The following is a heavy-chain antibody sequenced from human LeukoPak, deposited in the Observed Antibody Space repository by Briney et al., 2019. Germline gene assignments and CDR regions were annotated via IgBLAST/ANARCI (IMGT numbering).Heavy chain of an antibody. CDR1: GFTVSSNY. V-gene: IGHV3-66*01. CDR2: IYSGGST. CDR3: ARGSTTVTTLDY. D-gene: IGHD4-17*01. J-gene: IGHJ4*02. Sequence: GGSLGLSCAASGFTVSSNYMSWVRQAPGKGLEWVSVIYSGGSTYYADSVKGRFTISRDNSKNTLYLQMNSLRAEDTAVYYCARGSTTVTTLDYWGQGTLITVSS.